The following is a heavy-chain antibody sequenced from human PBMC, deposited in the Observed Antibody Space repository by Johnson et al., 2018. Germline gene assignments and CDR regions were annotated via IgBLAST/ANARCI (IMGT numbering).Heavy chain of an antibody. CDR1: GYSFSNNW. V-gene: IGHV5-51*01. Sequence: VQLVESGAEVKKPGESLKISCKGSGYSFSNNWIGWVRQMPGKGLEWMGIIYPGNSDTRYSPPFQGQVTMSADKSIRTAYLQWSSLKAADTAMYYCARSGGFNAASNVWGQGTLVTVSA. CDR2: IYPGNSDT. CDR3: ARSGGFNAASNV. J-gene: IGHJ3*01. D-gene: IGHD2-15*01.